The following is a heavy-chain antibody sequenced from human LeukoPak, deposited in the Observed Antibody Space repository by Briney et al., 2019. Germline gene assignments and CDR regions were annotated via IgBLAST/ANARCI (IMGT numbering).Heavy chain of an antibody. CDR2: IKQDGSEK. J-gene: IGHJ4*02. V-gene: IGHV3-7*01. Sequence: GGSLRLSCAASGFTFSTYWMSWVRQAPGKGLEWVANIKQDGSEKYYVDSVKGRFTISRDNAKNSLYLQMNSLRAEDTAVYYCARGGSYWFVGYWGQGTLVTVSS. CDR1: GFTFSTYW. CDR3: ARGGSYWFVGY. D-gene: IGHD1-26*01.